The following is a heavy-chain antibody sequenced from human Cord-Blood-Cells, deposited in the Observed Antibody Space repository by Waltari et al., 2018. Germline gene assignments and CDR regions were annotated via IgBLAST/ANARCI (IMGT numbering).Heavy chain of an antibody. D-gene: IGHD1-26*01. CDR2: IYSGGST. CDR1: GFTASSNY. CDR3: TRASVGATKGFDY. Sequence: EVQLVETGGGLIQPGGSLRLSCAASGFTASSNYMSWVRQAPGRGLEWVSVIYSGGSTYYPDSVKGRFTTSRDNSKNTLYLQMNSRRAEDTAVYYCTRASVGATKGFDYWGQGTLVTVSS. V-gene: IGHV3-53*02. J-gene: IGHJ4*02.